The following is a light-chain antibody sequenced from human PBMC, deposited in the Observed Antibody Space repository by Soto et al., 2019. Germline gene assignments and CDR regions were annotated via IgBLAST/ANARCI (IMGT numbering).Light chain of an antibody. CDR1: QSISSW. CDR2: DAS. CDR3: QQYNRHSRT. Sequence: DIQMTQSPSTLSASVGDRVTITGRASQSISSWLAWYQQKPGKAPKLLIYDASSLESGVPSRFSGSGSGTEFTLTISSLQPDDFATYYCQQYNRHSRTFGQGTKVEIK. V-gene: IGKV1-5*01. J-gene: IGKJ1*01.